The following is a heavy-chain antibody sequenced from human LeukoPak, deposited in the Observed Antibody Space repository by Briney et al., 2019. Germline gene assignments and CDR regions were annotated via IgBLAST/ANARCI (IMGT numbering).Heavy chain of an antibody. CDR2: IYYSGST. CDR3: AREGGFCSGGSCYSS. V-gene: IGHV4-59*01. J-gene: IGHJ4*02. CDR1: GGSISSYY. Sequence: SETLSLTCTVSGGSISSYYWSWIRQPPGKGLEWIGYIYYSGSTNYNPSLKSLVTISVDTSKNQFSLKLSSVTAADTAVYYCAREGGFCSGGSCYSSWGQGTLVTVSS. D-gene: IGHD2-15*01.